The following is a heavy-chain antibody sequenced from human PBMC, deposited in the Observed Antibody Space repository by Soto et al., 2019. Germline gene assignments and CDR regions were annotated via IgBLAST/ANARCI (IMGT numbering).Heavy chain of an antibody. Sequence: ASVKVSCKASGGTFSSYTISWVRQAPGQGLEWMGRIIPILGIANYAQKFQGRVTITADKSTSTAYMELSSLRSEDTAVYYCARSLAVAGTGYFHHWGQGTLVTVSS. CDR2: IIPILGIA. CDR3: ARSLAVAGTGYFHH. CDR1: GGTFSSYT. V-gene: IGHV1-69*02. J-gene: IGHJ1*01. D-gene: IGHD6-19*01.